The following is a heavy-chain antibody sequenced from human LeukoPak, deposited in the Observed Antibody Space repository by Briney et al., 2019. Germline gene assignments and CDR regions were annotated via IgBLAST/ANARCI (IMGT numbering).Heavy chain of an antibody. J-gene: IGHJ4*02. CDR1: GGSVSSGSYY. Sequence: SETLSLTCTVSGGSVSSGSYYWSWIRPPPGKGLEWVGYIYYSGNTNYNPSLKSRATLSVATSKNQFSLELYSVTAADTAVYYCARVLRHYYYDSSGYYGFDHWGQGTLVTVSS. D-gene: IGHD3-22*01. V-gene: IGHV4-61*01. CDR2: IYYSGNT. CDR3: ARVLRHYYYDSSGYYGFDH.